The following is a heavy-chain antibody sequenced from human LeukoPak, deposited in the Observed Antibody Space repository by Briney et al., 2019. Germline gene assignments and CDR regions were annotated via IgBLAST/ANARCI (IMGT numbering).Heavy chain of an antibody. CDR2: ISGTGGST. J-gene: IGHJ4*02. CDR3: AKDHSSRAPVDY. Sequence: PGGSLRLSCAASEFTFSTYAMSWVRQAPGKGLEWVSIISGTGGSTYYADSVKGRFTISRDNSKNMLYLQMNSLRAEDTALYYCAKDHSSRAPVDYWGQGTLVTVSS. V-gene: IGHV3-23*01. D-gene: IGHD6-13*01. CDR1: EFTFSTYA.